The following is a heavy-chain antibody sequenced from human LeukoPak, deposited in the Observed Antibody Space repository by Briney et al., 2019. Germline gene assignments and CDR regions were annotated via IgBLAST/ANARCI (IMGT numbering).Heavy chain of an antibody. CDR1: GGSISSGGYY. D-gene: IGHD3-22*01. Sequence: SQTLSLTCTVSGGSISSGGYYWSWIRQHQGKDLEWIGYIYYSGSTYYNPSLNRRVTISVDTSKNQFSLKLSSGTAADTAVYYCARDKGSSGFDYWGEGTLVTVSS. CDR2: IYYSGST. J-gene: IGHJ4*02. CDR3: ARDKGSSGFDY. V-gene: IGHV4-31*03.